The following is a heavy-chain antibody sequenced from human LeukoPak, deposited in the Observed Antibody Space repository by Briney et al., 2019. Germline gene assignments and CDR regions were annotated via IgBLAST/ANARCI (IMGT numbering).Heavy chain of an antibody. CDR2: IYSGGRT. Sequence: GGSLRLSCAASGFTVSNNYMSWVRQAPGKGLGGVSVIYSGGRTYYADSVKGRFTISRDNSKNTLYLQMNSLRAEDTALYYCARESNSGYYLSYWGQGTLVTVSS. CDR1: GFTVSNNY. D-gene: IGHD3-22*01. V-gene: IGHV3-66*01. CDR3: ARESNSGYYLSY. J-gene: IGHJ4*02.